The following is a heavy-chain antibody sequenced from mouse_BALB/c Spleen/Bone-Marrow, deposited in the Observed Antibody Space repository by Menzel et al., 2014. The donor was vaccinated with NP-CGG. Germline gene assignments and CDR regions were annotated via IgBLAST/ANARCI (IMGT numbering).Heavy chain of an antibody. CDR3: ARSGGYRALDY. D-gene: IGHD1-1*02. V-gene: IGHV1-82*01. CDR1: GYAFXNSW. CDR2: IYPGDGDT. J-gene: IGHJ4*01. Sequence: QVQLQQSGPELVKPGASVRISCKASGYAFXNSWMNWVKQRPGQGLEWIGRIYPGDGDTYYNGKFRGKATLTADKSSSTAYMQLSSLTSVDSAVYFCARSGGYRALDYWGQGTSVTVSS.